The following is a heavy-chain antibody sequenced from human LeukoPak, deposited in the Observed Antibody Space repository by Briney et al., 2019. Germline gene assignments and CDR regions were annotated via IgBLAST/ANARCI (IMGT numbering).Heavy chain of an antibody. D-gene: IGHD6-19*01. CDR3: ARRDISSGWSFDY. Sequence: VKPSETLSLTCTVSGGSISNYHWSWLRQPAGKGLEWIGQIHTSGSTNYNPPLKSRVSMSIDTTEDQVSLTIRSVTAADTAFYYCARRDISSGWSFDYWGQGTLVTVSS. V-gene: IGHV4-4*07. CDR1: GGSISNYH. CDR2: IHTSGST. J-gene: IGHJ4*02.